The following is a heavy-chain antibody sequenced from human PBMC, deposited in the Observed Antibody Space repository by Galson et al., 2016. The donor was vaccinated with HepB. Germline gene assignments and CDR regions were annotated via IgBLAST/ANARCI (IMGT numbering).Heavy chain of an antibody. Sequence: LSLTCAVYGGSFSGYYWNWIRQPPGKGLEWIGEINLSGNTNYNPSLKSRITISLETSKNQFSLKLSSVTAADTAVYYCARVQKGVVVTWYYYCVDVWGKGTTVTVS. CDR3: ARVQKGVVVTWYYYCVDV. CDR2: INLSGNT. V-gene: IGHV4-34*01. J-gene: IGHJ6*03. CDR1: GGSFSGYY. D-gene: IGHD2-2*01.